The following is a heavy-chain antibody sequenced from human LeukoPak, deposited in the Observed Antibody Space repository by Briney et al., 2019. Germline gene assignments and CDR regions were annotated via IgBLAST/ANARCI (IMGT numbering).Heavy chain of an antibody. V-gene: IGHV1-3*01. CDR1: RYTFTNYA. J-gene: IGHJ4*02. Sequence: GASVKVSCKASRYTFTNYAIHWVRQAPGQRLEWMGWINAGNGDTDYAQKFQGRVTISRDTSASTAYMELSSLTSADTAVYYCARDKTGTWYGAIDFWGQGALVTVSP. CDR2: INAGNGDT. CDR3: ARDKTGTWYGAIDF. D-gene: IGHD6-13*01.